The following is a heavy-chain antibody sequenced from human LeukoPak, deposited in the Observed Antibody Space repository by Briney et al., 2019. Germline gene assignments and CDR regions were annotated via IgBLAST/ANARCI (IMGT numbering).Heavy chain of an antibody. CDR1: GFTFSSYS. J-gene: IGHJ2*01. D-gene: IGHD4-17*01. Sequence: GGSLRLSCAASGFTFSSYSMNWVRQAPAKGLEWVSYISSSSSTIYYADSVKGRFTISRDNAKNSLYLQMNSLRAEDTAVYYCARSDYGDYPIPYWYFDLWGRGTLVTVSS. CDR2: ISSSSSTI. V-gene: IGHV3-48*01. CDR3: ARSDYGDYPIPYWYFDL.